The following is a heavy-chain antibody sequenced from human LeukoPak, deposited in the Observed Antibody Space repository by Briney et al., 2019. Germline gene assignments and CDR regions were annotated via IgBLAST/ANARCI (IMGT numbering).Heavy chain of an antibody. J-gene: IGHJ1*01. V-gene: IGHV3-23*01. CDR1: GFTFCSYA. CDR2: ISGSGGST. CDR3: AKFCSGGSCYSYFQH. Sequence: GGSLRLSCAASGFTFCSYAMSWVRQAPGKGLECVSAISGSGGSTYYAASVKGRFTISRDNSKNTLYLQMNSLRAEDTAVYYCAKFCSGGSCYSYFQHWGQGTLVTVSS. D-gene: IGHD2-15*01.